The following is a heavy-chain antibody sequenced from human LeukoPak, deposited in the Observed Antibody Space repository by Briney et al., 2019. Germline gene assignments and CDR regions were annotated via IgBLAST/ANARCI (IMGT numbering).Heavy chain of an antibody. CDR1: GYSISSGYY. D-gene: IGHD2-15*01. CDR2: IYHSGST. CDR3: ARSPGGGGLRWFDP. V-gene: IGHV4-38-2*02. Sequence: PSETLSLTCTVSGYSISSGYYWGWIRQPPGKGLEWIGSIYHSGSTYYNPSLKSRVTISVDTSKNQFSLKLSSVTAADTAVYYCARSPGGGGLRWFDPWGQGTLVTVSS. J-gene: IGHJ5*02.